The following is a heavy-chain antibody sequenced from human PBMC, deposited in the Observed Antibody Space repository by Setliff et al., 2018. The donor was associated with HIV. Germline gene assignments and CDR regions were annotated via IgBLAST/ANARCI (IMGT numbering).Heavy chain of an antibody. J-gene: IGHJ6*03. V-gene: IGHV4-61*02. Sequence: SETLSLTCTVSGGSISSGSYYWSWIRQPAGKGLEWIGRIHNSGSANYNPSLKSRVTISVDTSRNQFSLKLSSVTAADTGVYYCARHRDPPGTSWIFYYYYMDLWGGGTTVTVSS. CDR1: GGSISSGSYY. CDR2: IHNSGSA. CDR3: ARHRDPPGTSWIFYYYYMDL. D-gene: IGHD6-13*01.